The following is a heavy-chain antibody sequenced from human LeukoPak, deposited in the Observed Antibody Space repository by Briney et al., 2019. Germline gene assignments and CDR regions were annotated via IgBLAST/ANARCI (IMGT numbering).Heavy chain of an antibody. J-gene: IGHJ4*02. V-gene: IGHV1-46*01. D-gene: IGHD3-10*01. CDR1: GYTFTSYY. CDR2: INPSGGPT. Sequence: ASVKVSCKASGYTFTSYYMHWVRQAPGQGLEWMGMINPSGGPTSYAQKFQGRVTMTRDTSTSTVYMELSRLRSEETAVYCCARDTDTGNYYGSGSYYSPPGYWGQGTLVTVSS. CDR3: ARDTDTGNYYGSGSYYSPPGY.